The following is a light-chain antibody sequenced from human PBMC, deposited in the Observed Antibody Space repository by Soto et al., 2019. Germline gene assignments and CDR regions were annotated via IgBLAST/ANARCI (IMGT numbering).Light chain of an antibody. CDR1: SSNIGSNT. V-gene: IGLV1-44*01. CDR2: SNN. CDR3: AAWDDSLNGLV. J-gene: IGLJ1*01. Sequence: QSVLTQPPSASGTPGQRVTTSCSGSSSNIGSNTVNWYQQLPGTAPKLLIYSNNQRPSGVPDRFSGSKSGTSGSLPISGLQSEDEADYYCAAWDDSLNGLVFGTGTKVTVL.